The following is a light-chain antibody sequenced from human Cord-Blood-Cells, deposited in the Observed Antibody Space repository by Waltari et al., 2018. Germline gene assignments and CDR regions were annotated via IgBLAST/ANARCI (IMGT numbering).Light chain of an antibody. Sequence: DIVMTQSPDSLAVSLGERATINCKSSQSVLYSSNNKNYLAWYQQKPGQPPKLLIYGASTRESGVPDRFSGSGSETDFTLTISSLQAEDVAVYYCQQYYSTPFTFGPGTKVDIK. CDR2: GAS. CDR1: QSVLYSSNNKNY. V-gene: IGKV4-1*01. CDR3: QQYYSTPFT. J-gene: IGKJ3*01.